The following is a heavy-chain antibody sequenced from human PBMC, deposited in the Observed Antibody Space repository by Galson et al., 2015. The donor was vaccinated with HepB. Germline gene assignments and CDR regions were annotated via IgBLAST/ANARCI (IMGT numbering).Heavy chain of an antibody. V-gene: IGHV4-4*07. CDR2: IHSGGVT. CDR1: GDSITNYY. J-gene: IGHJ4*02. D-gene: IGHD3-22*01. Sequence: SETLSLTCNVSGDSITNYYWSWIRQPAGKGLEWIGRIHSGGVTNYNPSLKSRVAMSVDASRNQISLKLSSVTAADTAIYFCARRDSSAWYFDLWGQGTRVTGSS. CDR3: ARRDSSAWYFDL.